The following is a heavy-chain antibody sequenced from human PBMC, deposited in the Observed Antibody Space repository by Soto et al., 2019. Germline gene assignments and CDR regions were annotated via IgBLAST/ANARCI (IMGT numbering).Heavy chain of an antibody. CDR1: GFRFRTRA. J-gene: IGHJ5*01. Sequence: GGSLRLSCAASGFRFRTRAMGWVRQAPGKGLEWVASIRPGGDSTYYADSVKGRFAVSRDNSNVTLYLQMDSLRVEDTAIYYCTTHEEGAPWAGGFDSWGQGTLVTVSS. CDR2: IRPGGDST. CDR3: TTHEEGAPWAGGFDS. V-gene: IGHV3-23*01. D-gene: IGHD1-26*01.